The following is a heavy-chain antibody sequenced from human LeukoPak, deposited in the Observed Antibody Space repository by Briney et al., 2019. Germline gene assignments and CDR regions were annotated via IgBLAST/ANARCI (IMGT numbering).Heavy chain of an antibody. CDR2: ISGAGGTT. D-gene: IGHD6-19*01. V-gene: IGHV3-23*01. Sequence: GGSLRLSCAASGFTFSSYAMMWLRQAPGKGLEWVSAISGAGGTTLYADSVKGRFTISRDNSKNTLYLQMSSLRAEDTAVYYCAKDSAIAVVGKGPAFDIWGQGTMVTVSS. CDR3: AKDSAIAVVGKGPAFDI. J-gene: IGHJ3*02. CDR1: GFTFSSYA.